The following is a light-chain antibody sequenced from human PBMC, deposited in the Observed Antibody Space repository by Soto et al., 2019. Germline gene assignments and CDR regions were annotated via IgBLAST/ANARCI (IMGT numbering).Light chain of an antibody. V-gene: IGKV1-5*01. CDR2: DAS. Sequence: DIRMTQSPSTLSASVGDRVTITCRASQSISSWLAWYQQKPGQAPKLLIYDASSLESGVPSRFSGSGSGTEFTLTISSRQPDDFADYYCQQYNSYSPWTFGQGTQVEIK. CDR1: QSISSW. CDR3: QQYNSYSPWT. J-gene: IGKJ1*01.